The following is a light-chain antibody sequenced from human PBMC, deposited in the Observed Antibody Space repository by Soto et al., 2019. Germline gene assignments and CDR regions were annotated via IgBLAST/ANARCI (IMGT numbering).Light chain of an antibody. Sequence: QSALTQPHSVSGSPGQSVAISCSGTSSDVGGYNYVSWYQQHPGKAPKLIIFDVNKRPSGVPDRFSGSKSGSTASLTISGLQAEDEADYYCCSYGGSFYVVGTGTKATV. CDR3: CSYGGSFYV. J-gene: IGLJ1*01. CDR1: SSDVGGYNY. CDR2: DVN. V-gene: IGLV2-11*01.